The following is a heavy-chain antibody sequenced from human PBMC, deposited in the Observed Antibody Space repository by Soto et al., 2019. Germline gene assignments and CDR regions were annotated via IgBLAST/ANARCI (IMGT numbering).Heavy chain of an antibody. CDR2: ISGSGGST. D-gene: IGHD3-3*01. Sequence: PGGSLRLSCAASGFTFSSYAMSWFRQAPGKGLEWVSAISGSGGSTYYADSVKGRFTISRDNSKNTLYLQMNSLRAEDTAVYYCAIGEWLSTSYFNFWGKGTLVTVS. CDR1: GFTFSSYA. V-gene: IGHV3-23*01. CDR3: AIGEWLSTSYFNF. J-gene: IGHJ4*02.